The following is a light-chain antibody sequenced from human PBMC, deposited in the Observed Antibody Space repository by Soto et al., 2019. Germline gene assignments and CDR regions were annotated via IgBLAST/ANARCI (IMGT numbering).Light chain of an antibody. CDR1: SSDVRSYNL. CDR3: FLYIRSITYF. J-gene: IGLJ1*01. CDR2: EGI. V-gene: IGLV2-23*01. Sequence: QSALPQPASVSGCPGQSITISCTGSSSDVRSYNLVSWYQQHPGKAPKLMIYEGIKRPSGVSNRFSGSKSGNTASLTISGLQAEDEADYYCFLYIRSITYFFGTPTK.